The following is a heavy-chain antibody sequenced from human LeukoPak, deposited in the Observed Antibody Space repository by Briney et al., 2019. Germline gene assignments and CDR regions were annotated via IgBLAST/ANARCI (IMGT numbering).Heavy chain of an antibody. CDR3: ATYSFDRGYYFDY. V-gene: IGHV3-20*04. J-gene: IGHJ4*02. Sequence: GGSLRLSCGASGFTFDDFDMGWVRQVPGQGLKWVSGINWNGGRIIYADSVKGRFTISRDNAKNSLYLQMNSLRAEDTALYYCATYSFDRGYYFDYWGREPRSPSPQ. D-gene: IGHD3-22*01. CDR2: INWNGGRI. CDR1: GFTFDDFD.